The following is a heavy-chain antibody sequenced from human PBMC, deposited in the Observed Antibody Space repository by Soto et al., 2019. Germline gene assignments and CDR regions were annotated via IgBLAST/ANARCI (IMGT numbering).Heavy chain of an antibody. J-gene: IGHJ3*02. CDR3: AREMKAYYYDSSGSGHGAFDI. CDR2: ISYDGSNK. Sequence: GSLRLSCAASGFTFSSYAMHWVRQAPGKGLEWVAVISYDGSNKYYADSVKGRFTISRDNSKNTLYLQMNSLRAEDTAVYYCAREMKAYYYDSSGSGHGAFDIWGQGTMVTVSS. CDR1: GFTFSSYA. D-gene: IGHD3-22*01. V-gene: IGHV3-30-3*01.